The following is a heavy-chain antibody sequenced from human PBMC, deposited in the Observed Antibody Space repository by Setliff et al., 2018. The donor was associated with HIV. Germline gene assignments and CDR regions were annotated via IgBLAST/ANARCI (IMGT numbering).Heavy chain of an antibody. Sequence: SETLSLTCTVSGGSISRGSYYWSWIRQPAGKGLEWIGRIYTNGNTNYNPSLKSRVTVSADTSKNQFSLKLRSVTAADTAVYYCARVVVERATIFDFWGPGTLVTVSS. V-gene: IGHV4-61*02. J-gene: IGHJ4*02. D-gene: IGHD5-12*01. CDR1: GGSISRGSYY. CDR3: ARVVVERATIFDF. CDR2: IYTNGNT.